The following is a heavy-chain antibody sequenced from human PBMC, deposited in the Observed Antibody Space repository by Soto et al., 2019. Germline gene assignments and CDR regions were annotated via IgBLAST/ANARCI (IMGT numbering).Heavy chain of an antibody. Sequence: QVRLQESGPRLVKPSGTLSLTCAVSGDSITSNYWWSWVRQPPGKGLEWIGEVFHSGAVNYNPSLKSRVTISIDKSNNQFSLTLTSVTAADTAIYYCARNPFDYWGQGTLVTVSS. CDR1: GDSITSNYW. J-gene: IGHJ4*02. V-gene: IGHV4-4*02. CDR2: VFHSGAV. CDR3: ARNPFDY.